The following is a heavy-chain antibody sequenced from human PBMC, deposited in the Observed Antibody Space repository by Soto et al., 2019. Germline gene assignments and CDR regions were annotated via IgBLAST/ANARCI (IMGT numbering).Heavy chain of an antibody. Sequence: GGSLRLSCAASGFTLSTYSMNWVRQAPGKGLEWVSSITSSSSYAYYADSLKGRFTISRDNAKNSLYLQMNSLRAEDTAVYYCARGREGSSWYLIDYWGQGTLVTVSS. D-gene: IGHD6-13*01. CDR2: ITSSSSYA. J-gene: IGHJ4*02. CDR1: GFTLSTYS. V-gene: IGHV3-21*01. CDR3: ARGREGSSWYLIDY.